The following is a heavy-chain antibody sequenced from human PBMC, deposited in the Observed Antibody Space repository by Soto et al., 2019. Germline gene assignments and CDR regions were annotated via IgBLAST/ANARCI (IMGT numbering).Heavy chain of an antibody. Sequence: EVQLVESGGGLVQPGGSLRLSCAASGITLSDHFIDWVRQAPGKGLDWVGRTKAKAYSYTTEYAASVKGRFTISRDDSENSVDLQMNRLKSEDTAVYYCASIRGVMGYWGQGTLVTVSS. CDR1: GITLSDHF. V-gene: IGHV3-72*01. CDR2: TKAKAYSYTT. J-gene: IGHJ4*02. D-gene: IGHD3-10*01. CDR3: ASIRGVMGY.